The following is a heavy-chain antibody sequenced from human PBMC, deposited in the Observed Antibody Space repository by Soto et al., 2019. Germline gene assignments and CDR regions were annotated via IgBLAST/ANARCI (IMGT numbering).Heavy chain of an antibody. CDR3: ARGLVKAGIQY. Sequence: EVQLVESGGGLVQPGGSLRLSCAASGFTFSSYWMLWVRQAPGRGLVWVSRINSDASSTSYADSVKGRFTISRDNAKNRRYLQMNSRRAEDTAVYYGARGLVKAGIQYWGQGTLVTVSS. CDR2: INSDASST. D-gene: IGHD1-20*01. CDR1: GFTFSSYW. V-gene: IGHV3-74*01. J-gene: IGHJ4*02.